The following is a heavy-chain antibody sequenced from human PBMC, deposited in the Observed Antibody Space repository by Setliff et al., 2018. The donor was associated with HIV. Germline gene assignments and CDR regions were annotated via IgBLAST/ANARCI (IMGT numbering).Heavy chain of an antibody. CDR2: LSYRGTT. CDR1: GGSRISSSYY. V-gene: IGHV4-39*01. J-gene: IGHJ4*02. Sequence: LSLTCTVSGGSRISSSYYYVWIRQPPGKGLEYIGTLSYRGTTHYNPSLKSRIALSIDSSKNQFSLNLHFVTATDSALYYCATTRPISTGYPGFFDSWGQGIVVTVSS. CDR3: ATTRPISTGYPGFFDS. D-gene: IGHD3-9*01.